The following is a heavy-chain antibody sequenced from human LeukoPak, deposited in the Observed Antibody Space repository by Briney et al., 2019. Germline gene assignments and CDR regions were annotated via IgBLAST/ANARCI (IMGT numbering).Heavy chain of an antibody. CDR2: IQSKTDGGKT. J-gene: IGHJ4*02. Sequence: GGSLRLSCAASGFIVTNAWMNWVRQAPGKGLEWVGRIQSKTDGGKTDYAAPVKGRFTISRDDSKNTLYLQMNSLKTEDTAIYYCTKGIRGDWGQGTLVTVSS. CDR3: TKGIRGD. V-gene: IGHV3-15*07. CDR1: GFIVTNAW. D-gene: IGHD3-3*02.